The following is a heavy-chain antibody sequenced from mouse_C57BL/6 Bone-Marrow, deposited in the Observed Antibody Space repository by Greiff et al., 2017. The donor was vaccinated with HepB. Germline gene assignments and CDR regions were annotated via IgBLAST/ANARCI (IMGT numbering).Heavy chain of an antibody. Sequence: EVNLVDSGGGLVQSGRSLRLSCATSGFTFSDFYMEWVRQAPGKGLEWIAASRNKANDYTTEYSASVKGRFIVSRDTSQSILYLQMNALRAEDTAIYYCARGYGSSPYYAMDYWGQGTSVTVSS. D-gene: IGHD1-1*01. CDR1: GFTFSDFY. J-gene: IGHJ4*01. CDR3: ARGYGSSPYYAMDY. CDR2: SRNKANDYTT. V-gene: IGHV7-1*01.